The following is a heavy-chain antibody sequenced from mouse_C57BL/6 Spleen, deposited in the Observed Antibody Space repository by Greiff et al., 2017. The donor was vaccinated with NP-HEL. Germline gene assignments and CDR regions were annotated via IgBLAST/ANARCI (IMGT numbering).Heavy chain of an antibody. V-gene: IGHV1-22*01. CDR1: GYTFTDYN. D-gene: IGHD3-2*02. J-gene: IGHJ2*01. CDR2: INPNNGGT. Sequence: VQLQQSGPELVKPGASVKMSCKASGYTFTDYNMHWVKQSHGKSLEWIGYINPNNGGTSYNQTFKGKATLTVNKSSSTAYMELRSLTSEDSAVYYCARMAAQATLFDYWGQGTTLTVSS. CDR3: ARMAAQATLFDY.